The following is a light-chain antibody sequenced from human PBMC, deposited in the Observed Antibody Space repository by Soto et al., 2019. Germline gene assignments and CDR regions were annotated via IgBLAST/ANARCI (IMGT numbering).Light chain of an antibody. CDR2: GND. V-gene: IGLV1-44*01. Sequence: QPVLTQPPSASGTPGQRVPISCSGSSSNIGSNTVNWYQQLPGTAPKLLIYGNDQRPSGVPDRFSGSKSGTSASLAISGLQSEDEADYYCATWDDSLNGWVFGGGTKLTVL. CDR1: SSNIGSNT. CDR3: ATWDDSLNGWV. J-gene: IGLJ2*01.